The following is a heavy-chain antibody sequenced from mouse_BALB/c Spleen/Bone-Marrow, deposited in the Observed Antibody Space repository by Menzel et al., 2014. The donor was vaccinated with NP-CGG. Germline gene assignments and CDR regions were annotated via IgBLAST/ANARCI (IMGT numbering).Heavy chain of an antibody. D-gene: IGHD4-1*01. J-gene: IGHJ2*01. Sequence: EVKVEESGGGLVQPGGSRKLSCAASGFTFSGFGMHWVRQAPEKGLEWVAYISSGSSTIFYADTVKGRFTISRDNPKNTLFLQMTSLRSKDTAMYYCTRGGNWEDFDYWGQGTTLTVSS. CDR1: GFTFSGFG. CDR2: ISSGSSTI. V-gene: IGHV5-17*02. CDR3: TRGGNWEDFDY.